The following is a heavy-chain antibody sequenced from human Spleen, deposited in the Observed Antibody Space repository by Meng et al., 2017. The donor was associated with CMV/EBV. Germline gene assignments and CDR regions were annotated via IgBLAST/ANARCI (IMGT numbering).Heavy chain of an antibody. V-gene: IGHV3-21*01. CDR1: EFTFSSYN. CDR3: ATGRTACYSLCFDS. D-gene: IGHD2-21*02. Sequence: GESLKISCVASEFTFSSYNMNWVRQAPGKGLEWVSYISSSTSYIYYADSVKGRFTISRDNAKNSLILQMNSLRAEDTAVYYCATGRTACYSLCFDSWGHGTLVTVSS. CDR2: ISSSTSYI. J-gene: IGHJ5*01.